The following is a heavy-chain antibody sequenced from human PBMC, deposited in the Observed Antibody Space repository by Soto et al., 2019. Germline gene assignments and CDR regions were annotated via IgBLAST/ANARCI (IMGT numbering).Heavy chain of an antibody. J-gene: IGHJ6*02. D-gene: IGHD1-7*01. V-gene: IGHV1-69*01. CDR1: GGTFSSYA. CDR3: ASHGNGLELRDYYYDYGMDV. Sequence: QVQLVQSGAEVKKPGSSVKVSCKASGGTFSSYAISWVRQAPGQGLEWMGGIIPIFGTANYAQKFQGRVTMTADESTSTAYMELSSLRSEDTAVYYCASHGNGLELRDYYYDYGMDVWGQGTTVTVSS. CDR2: IIPIFGTA.